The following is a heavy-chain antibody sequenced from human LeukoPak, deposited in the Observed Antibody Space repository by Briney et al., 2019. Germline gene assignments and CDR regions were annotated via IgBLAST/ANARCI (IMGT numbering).Heavy chain of an antibody. CDR2: INPDGRDT. CDR1: GFTFNSCW. J-gene: IGHJ1*01. CDR3: ATWGDTTAEYFQR. D-gene: IGHD2-21*02. V-gene: IGHV3-7*01. Sequence: GGSLRLSCVVSGFTFNSCWMNWVRQAPGKGLEWVAHINPDGRDTYYVDSVKGRFTISRDNAQNSMYLQMNSLRVEDTAVYYCATWGDTTAEYFQRWGQGTLVTVSS.